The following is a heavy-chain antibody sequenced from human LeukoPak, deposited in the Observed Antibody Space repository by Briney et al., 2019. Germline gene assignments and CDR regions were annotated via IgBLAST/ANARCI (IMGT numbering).Heavy chain of an antibody. Sequence: GGSLRLSCAASGFTFSSHWMTWVRQAPGKGLEWVSVIYSGGSTYYADSVKGRFTISRDNSKNTLYLQMNSLRAEDTAVYYCARDLYYYDSSGYHHTNYFDYWGQGTLVTVSS. CDR3: ARDLYYYDSSGYHHTNYFDY. CDR2: IYSGGST. CDR1: GFTFSSHW. D-gene: IGHD3-22*01. V-gene: IGHV3-53*01. J-gene: IGHJ4*02.